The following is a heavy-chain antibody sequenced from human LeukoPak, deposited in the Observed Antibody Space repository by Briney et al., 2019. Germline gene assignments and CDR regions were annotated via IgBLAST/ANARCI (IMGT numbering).Heavy chain of an antibody. CDR3: ANKDY. V-gene: IGHV3-23*01. CDR1: EFTFNNYA. J-gene: IGHJ4*02. CDR2: ISGRGGIT. Sequence: GGSLRLSCAASEFTFNNYAVSWVRQAPGQGLEWVSTISGRGGITYYADSVKGRFTITRDNSKNTVYLQMNSLRVEDTAVYYCANKDYWGPGTPVTVSS.